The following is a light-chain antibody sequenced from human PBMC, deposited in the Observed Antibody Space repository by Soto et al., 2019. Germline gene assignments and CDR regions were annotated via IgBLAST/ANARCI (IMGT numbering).Light chain of an antibody. J-gene: IGKJ1*01. CDR3: QQYGSSPTT. CDR2: GAS. CDR1: QSVSSN. V-gene: IGKV3-20*01. Sequence: EIVMTQSQATLSVSPGESATLSCRASQSVSSNLAWYQQKPGQAPRLLIYGASSRATGIPDRFSGSGSGTDFTLTISRLEPEDFAVYFCQQYGSSPTTVGQGTKVDIK.